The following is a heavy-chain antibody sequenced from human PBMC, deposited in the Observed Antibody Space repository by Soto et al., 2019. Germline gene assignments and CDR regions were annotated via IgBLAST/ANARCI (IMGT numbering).Heavy chain of an antibody. CDR3: ARAVKQWLVGGDYYYYYMDV. V-gene: IGHV3-11*01. CDR1: GFTLSDYY. D-gene: IGHD6-19*01. Sequence: QVQLVESGGGLVKPGGSLRLSCAASGFTLSDYYMTWIRQAPGKGLEWISYIISSATIIYYADSVKCRFTISRHNAKTSLYLQMNSLRADDTAVYYCARAVKQWLVGGDYYYYYMDVWGKGTTVTVSS. CDR2: IISSATII. J-gene: IGHJ6*03.